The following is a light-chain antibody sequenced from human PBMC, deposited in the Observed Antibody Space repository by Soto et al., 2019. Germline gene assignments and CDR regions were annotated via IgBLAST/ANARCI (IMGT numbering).Light chain of an antibody. CDR3: QQRSNGPPLT. CDR2: DAS. Sequence: EIVLTQSPATLSLSPGERATLSCRASQSVSSYLACYQQKPGQAPRLLLYDASNRATGIPARFSGSGSGTDFTLTISSLEPEDFAVYYCQQRSNGPPLTFGGGTKVEIK. V-gene: IGKV3-11*01. CDR1: QSVSSY. J-gene: IGKJ4*01.